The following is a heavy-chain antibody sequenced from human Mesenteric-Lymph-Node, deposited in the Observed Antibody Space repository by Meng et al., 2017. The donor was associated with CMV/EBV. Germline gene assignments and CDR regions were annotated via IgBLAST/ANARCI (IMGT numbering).Heavy chain of an antibody. Sequence: GESLKISCGASGFTFTNFDMHWVRQAPGKGLEWVAVISYDGSKKYYADSVKGRFTISRDNSKNTVSVQMNSLRSDDTAVYYCARAIAAPRADYYYYGMDVWGQGTTVTVSS. CDR1: GFTFTNFD. V-gene: IGHV3-30-3*01. J-gene: IGHJ6*02. D-gene: IGHD6-13*01. CDR3: ARAIAAPRADYYYYGMDV. CDR2: ISYDGSKK.